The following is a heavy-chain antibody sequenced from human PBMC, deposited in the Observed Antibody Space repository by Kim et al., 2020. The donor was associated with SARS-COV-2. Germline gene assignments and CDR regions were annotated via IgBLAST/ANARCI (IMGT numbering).Heavy chain of an antibody. CDR3: ALYCSSTSCYGGDY. Sequence: SETLSLTCAVYGGSFSGYYWSWIRQPPGKGLEWIGEINHSGSTNYNPSLKSRVTISVDTSKNQFSLKLSSVTAADTAVYYCALYCSSTSCYGGDYWGQGTLVTVSS. J-gene: IGHJ4*02. CDR1: GGSFSGYY. V-gene: IGHV4-34*01. D-gene: IGHD2-2*01. CDR2: INHSGST.